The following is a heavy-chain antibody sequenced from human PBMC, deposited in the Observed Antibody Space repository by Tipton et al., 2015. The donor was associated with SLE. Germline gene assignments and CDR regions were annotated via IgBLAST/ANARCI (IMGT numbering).Heavy chain of an antibody. CDR2: INHSGST. V-gene: IGHV4-34*01. D-gene: IGHD6-19*01. Sequence: TLSLTCAVYGGSFSGYYWSWIRQPPGKGLEWIGEINHSGSTNYNPSLKSRLTISVDTSKNQFSLNLTSVTAADTAVYYCARGWTGSGWPFDYWGQGTLVTVSS. CDR1: GGSFSGYY. CDR3: ARGWTGSGWPFDY. J-gene: IGHJ4*02.